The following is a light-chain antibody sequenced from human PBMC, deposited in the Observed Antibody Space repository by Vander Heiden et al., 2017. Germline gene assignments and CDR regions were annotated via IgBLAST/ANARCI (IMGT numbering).Light chain of an antibody. CDR3: CSYAGSGTYV. CDR2: EGN. J-gene: IGLJ1*01. CDR1: SSHVGSYNL. V-gene: IGLV2-23*01. Sequence: QSALTQPASVSGSPGQSITISCTGTSSHVGSYNLVSWYQQPPGKAPKLMIYEGNKRPSGVSNRFSGSKSGNTASLTISGLQAEDEADYYCCSYAGSGTYVFGTGTKVTVL.